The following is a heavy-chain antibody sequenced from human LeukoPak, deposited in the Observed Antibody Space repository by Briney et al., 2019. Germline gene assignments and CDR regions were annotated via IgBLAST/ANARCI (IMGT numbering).Heavy chain of an antibody. D-gene: IGHD2-15*01. CDR2: INSDGSST. V-gene: IGHV3-74*01. Sequence: PGGSLRLSCAASGFSFITYNMNWVRQAPGKGLVWVSRINSDGSSTSYADSVKGRFTISRDNAKNTLYLQMNSLRAEDTAVYYCARSAWVDCFDYWGQGTLVTVSS. J-gene: IGHJ4*02. CDR1: GFSFITYN. CDR3: ARSAWVDCFDY.